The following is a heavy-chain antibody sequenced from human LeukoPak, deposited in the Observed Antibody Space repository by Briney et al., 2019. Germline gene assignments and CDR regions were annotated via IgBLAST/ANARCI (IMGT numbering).Heavy chain of an antibody. Sequence: ASVKVSCKVSGYTLTELSMHWVRQAPGKGLEWMGGFDPEDGETIYAQKFQGRVTMTEDTSTDTAYMELSSLRSEDTAVYYCATFPSDCSGGSCYSWGQGTLVTVSS. CDR1: GYTLTELS. D-gene: IGHD2-15*01. J-gene: IGHJ4*02. V-gene: IGHV1-24*01. CDR3: ATFPSDCSGGSCYS. CDR2: FDPEDGET.